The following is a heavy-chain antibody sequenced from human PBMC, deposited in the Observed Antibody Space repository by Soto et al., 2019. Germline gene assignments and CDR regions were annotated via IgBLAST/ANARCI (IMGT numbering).Heavy chain of an antibody. D-gene: IGHD2-8*01. Sequence: QVHLVQSGVEVKKPGASVKVSCKASGYSFSTYGISWVRQAPGQVLEWMGWISGLNGNTNYAQNLQGRVTMTTDTSTSTAYMELRSMVFDDTAMYYCARDLFGEDGVGYFDYWGQGTLVTVSS. CDR3: ARDLFGEDGVGYFDY. V-gene: IGHV1-18*01. CDR1: GYSFSTYG. J-gene: IGHJ4*02. CDR2: ISGLNGNT.